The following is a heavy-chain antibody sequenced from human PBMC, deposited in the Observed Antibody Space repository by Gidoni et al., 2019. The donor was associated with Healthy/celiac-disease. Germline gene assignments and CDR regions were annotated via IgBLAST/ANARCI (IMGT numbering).Heavy chain of an antibody. CDR2: ISDDGSNK. V-gene: IGHV3-30*18. J-gene: IGHJ4*02. D-gene: IGHD2-2*01. CDR1: GFPFSRYG. Sequence: QVQMVESGGGVVQPGRSLSLSCASSGFPFSRYGMHWVRQAPGKGLEWVAVISDDGSNKDYADSVKGRVTSSRDNAKNTLYLQMNSLRAEDTAVYYCAKDHWTEWYDCSSTSCYPDYWGQGTLVTVSS. CDR3: AKDHWTEWYDCSSTSCYPDY.